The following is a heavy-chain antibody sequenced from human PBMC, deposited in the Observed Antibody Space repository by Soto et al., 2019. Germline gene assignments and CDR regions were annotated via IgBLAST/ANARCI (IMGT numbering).Heavy chain of an antibody. D-gene: IGHD1-1*01. CDR2: IRSNSDGGTI. V-gene: IGHV3-15*01. Sequence: PXGSLKLSCAASGVTFTDAWMIWVRQAPGKGLEWVGRIRSNSDGGTIDYSATVKGRFTLSRDDSENTLYLQMNNLKTDDTAVYYCTTEYTTLIPPPGYWGQGTLVTVSS. CDR1: GVTFTDAW. J-gene: IGHJ4*02. CDR3: TTEYTTLIPPPGY.